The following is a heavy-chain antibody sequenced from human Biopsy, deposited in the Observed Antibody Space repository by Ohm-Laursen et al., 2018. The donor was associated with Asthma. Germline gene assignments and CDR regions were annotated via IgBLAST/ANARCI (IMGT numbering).Heavy chain of an antibody. Sequence: ASVKVSCKSLGGTLNTYVIGWVRQAPGQGLEWMGGINSVFGTTTYPQKFQDRVTITADDSTSTVYMELSSLRSEDTAVYYCARKAGSCISRTCYSLDFWGQRTLVTVSS. J-gene: IGHJ4*02. CDR3: ARKAGSCISRTCYSLDF. D-gene: IGHD2-2*01. CDR1: GGTLNTYV. V-gene: IGHV1-69*13. CDR2: INSVFGTT.